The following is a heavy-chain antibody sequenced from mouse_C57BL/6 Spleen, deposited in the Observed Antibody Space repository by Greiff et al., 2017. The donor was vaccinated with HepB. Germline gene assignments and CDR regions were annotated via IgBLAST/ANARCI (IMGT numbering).Heavy chain of an antibody. D-gene: IGHD2-4*01. CDR2: IDPSDSYT. V-gene: IGHV1-50*01. CDR1: GYTFTSYW. CDR3: ARGYDYDGAY. J-gene: IGHJ3*01. Sequence: VQLQQPGAELVKPGASVKLSCKASGYTFTSYWMQWVKQRPGQGLEWIGEIDPSDSYTNYNQKFKGKATLTVDTSSSTADMQLSSLTSEDSAVYYCARGYDYDGAYWGQGTLVTVSA.